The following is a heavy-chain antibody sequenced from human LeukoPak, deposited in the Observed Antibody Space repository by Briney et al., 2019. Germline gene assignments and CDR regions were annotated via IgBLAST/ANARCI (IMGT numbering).Heavy chain of an antibody. CDR2: IKQDGSDK. CDR1: GFTFSGYW. V-gene: IGHV3-7*04. D-gene: IGHD6-13*01. CDR3: ARVLSSSWGAYYYYGMDV. J-gene: IGHJ6*02. Sequence: GGSLRLSCAASGFTFSGYWMSWVRQAPGKGLEWVASIKQDGSDKYYVDSVKGRLTISRDNAKNSLYLQMNSLRAEDTAVYYCARVLSSSWGAYYYYGMDVWGQGTTVTVSS.